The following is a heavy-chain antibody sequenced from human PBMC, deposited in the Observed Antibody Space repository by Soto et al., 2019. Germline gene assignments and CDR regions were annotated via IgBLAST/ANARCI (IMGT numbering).Heavy chain of an antibody. D-gene: IGHD3-22*01. J-gene: IGHJ3*02. Sequence: SETLSLTCAVYGGSFSGYYWSWIRQPPGKGLEWIGEINHSGSTNYNPSLKSRVTISVDTSKNQFSLKLSIVTAADTAVYYCARGYYDSSGSDAFDIWGQGTMVTVSS. CDR2: INHSGST. CDR1: GGSFSGYY. V-gene: IGHV4-34*01. CDR3: ARGYYDSSGSDAFDI.